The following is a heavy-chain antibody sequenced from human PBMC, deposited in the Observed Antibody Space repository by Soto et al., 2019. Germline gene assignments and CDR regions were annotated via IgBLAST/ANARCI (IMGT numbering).Heavy chain of an antibody. D-gene: IGHD3-16*02. V-gene: IGHV3-30*18. CDR2: ISYDGSNK. CDR1: GFTFSSYG. CDR3: AKVMITFGGVIVDAFDI. Sequence: PGGSLRLSCAASGFTFSSYGMHWVREAPGKGLEWVAVISYDGSNKYYADSVKGRFTISRDNSKNTLYLQMNSLRAEDTAVYYCAKVMITFGGVIVDAFDIWGQGTMVTVSS. J-gene: IGHJ3*02.